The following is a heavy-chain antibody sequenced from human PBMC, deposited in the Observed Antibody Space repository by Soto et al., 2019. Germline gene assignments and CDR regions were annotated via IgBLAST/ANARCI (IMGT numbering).Heavy chain of an antibody. D-gene: IGHD6-13*01. J-gene: IGHJ4*02. CDR2: ISWNSVSI. V-gene: IGHV3-9*01. CDR1: GVTFEDYA. Sequence: EVQLVESGGGLVQPGRSLRLSCAASGVTFEDYAMHWVRRVPGKGLEWVSGISWNSVSIGYADSVRVRCTIARDNAKNSLYLQMNSLRAEATAFYYCKKDIGGSWYGIFHYGGQGAQVTVSS. CDR3: KKDIGGSWYGIFHY.